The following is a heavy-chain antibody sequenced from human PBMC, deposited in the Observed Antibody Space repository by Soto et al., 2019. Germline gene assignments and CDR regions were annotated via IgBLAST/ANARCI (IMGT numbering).Heavy chain of an antibody. Sequence: SVKVSCKASGGTFSSYAVSWVRQAPGQGLEWMGGIIPIFGTANYAQKFQGRVTITADKSTSTAYMELSSLRSEDTAVYYCASGKYCSSTSCYTAPYYYGMDVWGQGTTVTVSS. J-gene: IGHJ6*02. V-gene: IGHV1-69*06. CDR1: GGTFSSYA. D-gene: IGHD2-2*02. CDR3: ASGKYCSSTSCYTAPYYYGMDV. CDR2: IIPIFGTA.